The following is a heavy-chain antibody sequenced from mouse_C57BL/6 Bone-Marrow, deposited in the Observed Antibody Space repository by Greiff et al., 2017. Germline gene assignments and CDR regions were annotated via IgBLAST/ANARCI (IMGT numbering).Heavy chain of an antibody. CDR1: GYTFTSYG. J-gene: IGHJ3*01. CDR3: AREVRGFAY. Sequence: QVQLQQSGAELARPGASVKLSCTASGYTFTSYGISWVKQRTGQGLEWIGEIYPRSGNTYYNEKFKGKATLTADKSSSTAYMELRSLTSEDSAVYFCAREVRGFAYWGQGTLVTVSA. CDR2: IYPRSGNT. V-gene: IGHV1-81*01.